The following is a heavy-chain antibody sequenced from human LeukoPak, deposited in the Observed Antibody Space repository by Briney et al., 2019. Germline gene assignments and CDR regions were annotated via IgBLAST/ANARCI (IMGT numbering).Heavy chain of an antibody. CDR2: IWYDGRDK. CDR1: GFSVSYNY. CDR3: AKDPYSYGSYFDY. D-gene: IGHD5-18*01. J-gene: IGHJ4*02. Sequence: GGSLRLSCAASGFSVSYNYMSWVRQAPGKGLEWVAFIWYDGRDKYYADSVKGRFTISRDNSKNTLYLQMNSLRAEDTAMYYCAKDPYSYGSYFDYWGQGTLVTVSS. V-gene: IGHV3-30*02.